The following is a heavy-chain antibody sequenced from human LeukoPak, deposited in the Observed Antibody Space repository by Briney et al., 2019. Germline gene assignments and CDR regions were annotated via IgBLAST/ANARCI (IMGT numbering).Heavy chain of an antibody. V-gene: IGHV1-8*01. CDR2: MNPNSGNT. J-gene: IGHJ4*02. D-gene: IGHD3-22*01. CDR3: AREYWGYYDDSGYPFDN. CDR1: GYTFTSYD. Sequence: ASVKVSCKASGYTFTSYDINWVRQATGQGLEWMGWMNPNSGNTGYAQKFQGRVTMTRNTSISTAYMELSSLRSEDTAVYYCAREYWGYYDDSGYPFDNWGQGTLVTVSS.